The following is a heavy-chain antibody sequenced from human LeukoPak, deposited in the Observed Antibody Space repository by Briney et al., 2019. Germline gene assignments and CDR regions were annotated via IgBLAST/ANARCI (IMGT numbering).Heavy chain of an antibody. CDR2: INTDGSST. CDR1: GFTFNNYW. Sequence: GGSLRLSCTASGFTFNNYWMHWVRQAPGKGPVWVSRINTDGSSTSYADSVKGRFTISRDNAKNTLYLQMSSLRAEDTAVYYCARALAVTGTGGFDPWGQGTLVTVSS. D-gene: IGHD6-19*01. J-gene: IGHJ5*02. CDR3: ARALAVTGTGGFDP. V-gene: IGHV3-74*01.